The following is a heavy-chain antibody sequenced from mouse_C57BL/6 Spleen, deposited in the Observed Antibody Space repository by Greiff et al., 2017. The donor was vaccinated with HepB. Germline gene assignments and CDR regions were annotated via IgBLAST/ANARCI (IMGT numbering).Heavy chain of an antibody. Sequence: VQLKQSGAELVRPGASVKLSCTASGFNIKDYYMHWVKQRPEQGLEWIGRIDPEDGDTEYAPKFQGKATMTADTSSNTAYLQLSSLTSEDTAVYYCTARGYGSSSWFAYWGQGTLVTVSA. CDR3: TARGYGSSSWFAY. V-gene: IGHV14-1*01. CDR2: IDPEDGDT. D-gene: IGHD1-1*01. J-gene: IGHJ3*01. CDR1: GFNIKDYY.